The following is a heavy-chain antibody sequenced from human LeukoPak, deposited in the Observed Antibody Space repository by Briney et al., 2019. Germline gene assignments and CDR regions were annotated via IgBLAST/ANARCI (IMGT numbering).Heavy chain of an antibody. CDR3: ATELRWKDH. V-gene: IGHV1-8*01. D-gene: IGHD4-23*01. Sequence: ASVKVSFKASGYTFTNYDINWVRQATGQGLEWMGYMKPNSGNTGYAQKFQGRVTMTRDTSISTAYMELSSLTCEDTAVYYCATELRWKDHWGQGTLVTVSS. CDR2: MKPNSGNT. CDR1: GYTFTNYD. J-gene: IGHJ4*02.